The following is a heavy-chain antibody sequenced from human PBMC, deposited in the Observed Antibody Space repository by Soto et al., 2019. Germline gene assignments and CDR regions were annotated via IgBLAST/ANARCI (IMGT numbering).Heavy chain of an antibody. D-gene: IGHD6-19*01. J-gene: IGHJ4*02. CDR1: GFTVSSYY. CDR3: ARILPFSSGWHLDY. V-gene: IGHV3-66*01. CDR2: IYSDGRT. Sequence: GGSLRLSCAASGFTVSSYYMSWVRQVPGKGLELVSVIYSDGRTHYADSVRGRLTISRDNSKNTLYLQMNSLRAEDTAVYYCARILPFSSGWHLDYWGQGSLVTVSS.